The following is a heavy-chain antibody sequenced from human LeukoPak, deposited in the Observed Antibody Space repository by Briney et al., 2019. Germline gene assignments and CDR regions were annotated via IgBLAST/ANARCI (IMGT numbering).Heavy chain of an antibody. Sequence: SETPSLTCTVSGGSISSGGYYWTWIRQHPGKGLEWIGYIYYSGSTHYNPSLKSRLTISLYTSKNQFSLKLSSVTAADTAVYYCARGGYSGYDLDYWGQGTLVTVSS. J-gene: IGHJ4*02. CDR2: IYYSGST. CDR1: GGSISSGGYY. D-gene: IGHD5-12*01. CDR3: ARGGYSGYDLDY. V-gene: IGHV4-31*03.